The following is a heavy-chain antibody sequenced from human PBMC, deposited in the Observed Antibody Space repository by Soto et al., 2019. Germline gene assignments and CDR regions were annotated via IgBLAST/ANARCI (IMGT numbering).Heavy chain of an antibody. CDR1: GGSISSGGYY. J-gene: IGHJ6*02. CDR2: IYYSGST. D-gene: IGHD2-15*01. CDR3: ARGGGGSCSPVGCTRVGMDV. Sequence: QVQLQESGPGLVKPSQTLSLTCTDSGGSISSGGYYWSWIRQHPGKGLEWIGYIYYSGSTYYNPSLKSRVTISVDTSKNQFSLKLSSVTAADTAVYYCARGGGGSCSPVGCTRVGMDVWGQGTTVTVSS. V-gene: IGHV4-31*03.